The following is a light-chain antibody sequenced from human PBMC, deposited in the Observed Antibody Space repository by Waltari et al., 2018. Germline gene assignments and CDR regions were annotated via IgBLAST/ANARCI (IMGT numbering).Light chain of an antibody. Sequence: QSALTQPASVSGSPGQSITISCTGTSRDVGNDKRVSWYQQHPGKAPKLMIYAVSKRPSGVSDRFSGSKSGDMASLTISGLQPEDEAEYFCSSYAGSSKGVFGGGTKVTVL. V-gene: IGLV2-23*02. CDR2: AVS. J-gene: IGLJ2*01. CDR1: SRDVGNDKR. CDR3: SSYAGSSKGV.